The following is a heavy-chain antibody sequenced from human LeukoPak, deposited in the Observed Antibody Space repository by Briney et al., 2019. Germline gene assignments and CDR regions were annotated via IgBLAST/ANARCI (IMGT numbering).Heavy chain of an antibody. V-gene: IGHV3-23*01. D-gene: IGHD3-10*01. CDR3: AREGGITMVRGVIITNYFDY. CDR1: GFTFSSYG. J-gene: IGHJ4*02. Sequence: GGSLRLSCAASGFTFSSYGMSWVRQAPGKGLEWVSAISGSGGSTYYADSVKGRFTISRDNAKNTLYLQMNSLRAEDTAVYYCAREGGITMVRGVIITNYFDYWGQGTLVTVSS. CDR2: ISGSGGST.